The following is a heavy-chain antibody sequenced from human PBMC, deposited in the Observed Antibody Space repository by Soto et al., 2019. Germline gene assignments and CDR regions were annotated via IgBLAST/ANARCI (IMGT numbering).Heavy chain of an antibody. CDR1: GGSIRSRGNY. CDR3: ARHEISGTYFDY. J-gene: IGHJ4*02. D-gene: IGHD1-26*01. CDR2: INYSGRT. Sequence: PSESLSVTCTVSGGSIRSRGNYWGWIRQPPGTGLEWIGTINYSGRTYDNPSLKSRVTMSVDTSKNQFSLKLTSVTAADTAVYYCARHEISGTYFDYWGQG. V-gene: IGHV4-39*01.